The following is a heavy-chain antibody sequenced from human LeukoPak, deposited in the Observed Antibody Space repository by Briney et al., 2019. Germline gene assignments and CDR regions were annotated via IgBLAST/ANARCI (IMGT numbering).Heavy chain of an antibody. CDR1: GGSISGYY. CDR3: ARDQSPLDAFDI. Sequence: SETLSLTCTVSGGSISGYYWSWIRQPAGKGLEWIGRIYTSGSTNYNPSLKSRVTMSVDTSKNQFSLKLSSVTAADTAVYYCARDQSPLDAFDIWGQGTMVTVSS. J-gene: IGHJ3*02. V-gene: IGHV4-4*07. CDR2: IYTSGST.